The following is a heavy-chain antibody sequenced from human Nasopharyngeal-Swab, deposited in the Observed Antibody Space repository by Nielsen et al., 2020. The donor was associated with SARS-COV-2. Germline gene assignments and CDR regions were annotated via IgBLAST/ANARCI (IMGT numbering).Heavy chain of an antibody. CDR3: ARDKSMIVVVITTHPYGMDV. CDR2: INPSGGST. V-gene: IGHV1-46*01. D-gene: IGHD3-22*01. Sequence: WVRQAPGQGLEWMGIINPSGGSTSYAQKLRGRVTMTRDTSTSTVYMELSSLRSEDTAVYYCARDKSMIVVVITTHPYGMDVWGQGTTVTVSS. J-gene: IGHJ6*02.